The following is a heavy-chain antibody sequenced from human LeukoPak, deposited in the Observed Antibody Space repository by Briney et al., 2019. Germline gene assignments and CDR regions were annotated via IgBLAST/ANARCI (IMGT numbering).Heavy chain of an antibody. CDR1: GATFSSYT. V-gene: IGHV1-69*04. CDR3: ARDRGIAVAGTWFGDYYYYGMDV. Sequence: ASVKVSCKASGATFSSYTISWVRQAPGQGLEWMGRIILILGIANYAQKFQGRVTITADKSTSTAYMELSSLRSEDTAVYYCARDRGIAVAGTWFGDYYYYGMDVWGQGTTVTVSS. CDR2: IILILGIA. J-gene: IGHJ6*02. D-gene: IGHD6-19*01.